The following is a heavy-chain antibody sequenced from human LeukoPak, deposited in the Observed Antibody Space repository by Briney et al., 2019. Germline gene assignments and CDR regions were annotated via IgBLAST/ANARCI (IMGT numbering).Heavy chain of an antibody. CDR2: ISGSSSTI. J-gene: IGHJ4*02. V-gene: IGHV3-48*04. CDR3: ARGNGYSYMERIDY. D-gene: IGHD5-18*01. CDR1: GFTFSSYC. Sequence: GGSLRLSCAASGFTFSSYCMYWVRQAPGKGLEWVSSISGSSSTIYYADSVKGRFTISRDNADNSLYLQMNSLRAEDTAVYYCARGNGYSYMERIDYWGQGTLVTVSS.